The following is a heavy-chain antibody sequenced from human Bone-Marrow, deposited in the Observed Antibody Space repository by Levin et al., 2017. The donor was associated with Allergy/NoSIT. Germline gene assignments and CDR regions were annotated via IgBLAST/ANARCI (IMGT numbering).Heavy chain of an antibody. CDR3: ASSGSPYYSGSFMDF. J-gene: IGHJ4*02. D-gene: IGHD1-26*01. V-gene: IGHV1-18*01. Sequence: AASVKVSCKTSGYTFNRFGICWVRQAPGQGLEWMGWISGYNGKTIYAQNLQGRVTVTADTSAATAYMELRGLTSDDTAVYYCASSGSPYYSGSFMDFWGQGTLVTVSS. CDR1: GYTFNRFG. CDR2: ISGYNGKT.